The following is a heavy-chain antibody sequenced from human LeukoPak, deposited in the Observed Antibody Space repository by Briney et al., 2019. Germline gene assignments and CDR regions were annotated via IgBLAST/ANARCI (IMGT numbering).Heavy chain of an antibody. V-gene: IGHV4-39*07. J-gene: IGHJ4*02. Sequence: PSETLSLTCTVSGGSISSSSYYWGWIRQPPGKGLEWIGSIYYSGSTNYNPSLKSRVTISVDTSKNQFSLKLSSVTAADTAVYYCASWGYSGYDSLYYFDYWGQGTLVTVSS. CDR2: IYYSGST. CDR3: ASWGYSGYDSLYYFDY. D-gene: IGHD5-12*01. CDR1: GGSISSSSYY.